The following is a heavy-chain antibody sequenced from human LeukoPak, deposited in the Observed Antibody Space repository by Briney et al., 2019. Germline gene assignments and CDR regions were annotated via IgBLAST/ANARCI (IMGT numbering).Heavy chain of an antibody. V-gene: IGHV3-23*01. J-gene: IGHJ4*02. CDR3: AKDLGSLYDSSGLDY. Sequence: GGSLRLSYAASGFTFSSYGMSWVRQAPGKGLEWVSAISGSGGSTYYADSVKGRFTISRDNSKNTLYLQMNSLRAEDTAVYYCAKDLGSLYDSSGLDYWGQGTLVTVSS. CDR2: ISGSGGST. D-gene: IGHD3-22*01. CDR1: GFTFSSYG.